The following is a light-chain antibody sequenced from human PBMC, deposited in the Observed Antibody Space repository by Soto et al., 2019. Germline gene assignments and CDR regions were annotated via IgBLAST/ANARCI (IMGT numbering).Light chain of an antibody. V-gene: IGKV3-20*01. CDR3: QQYCRPRT. J-gene: IGKJ1*01. Sequence: IVLSQSLGTLSLSKGEKATLSCRASQSVSSSYLAWYQQKPGQAPMLLIYGASSRATGIPDRFSGSGSGTDFTLTISRLEDEDFAVYYWQQYCRPRTFGQGSNVDIK. CDR2: GAS. CDR1: QSVSSSY.